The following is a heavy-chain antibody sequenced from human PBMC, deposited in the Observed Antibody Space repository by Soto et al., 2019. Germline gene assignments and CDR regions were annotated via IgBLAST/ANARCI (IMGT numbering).Heavy chain of an antibody. CDR1: GFTFSSYG. V-gene: IGHV3-33*01. J-gene: IGHJ4*02. Sequence: PGGSLRLSCAASGFTFSSYGMHWVRQAPGKGLEWVAVIWYDGSNKYYADSVKGRFTISRDNSKNTLYLQMNSLRAEDTAVYYCARDYDSSGYPRYYFDYWGQRTPVTVSS. CDR2: IWYDGSNK. D-gene: IGHD3-22*01. CDR3: ARDYDSSGYPRYYFDY.